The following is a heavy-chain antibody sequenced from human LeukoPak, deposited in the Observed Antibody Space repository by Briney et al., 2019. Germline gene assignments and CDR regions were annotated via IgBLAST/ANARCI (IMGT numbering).Heavy chain of an antibody. V-gene: IGHV3-30*18. CDR1: GFTFSSYG. CDR2: ISYDGSNK. J-gene: IGHJ4*02. CDR3: AKDRGDYGSGSQVDY. D-gene: IGHD3-10*01. Sequence: HPGGSLRLSCAASGFTFSSYGMHWVRQAPGKGLEWVAVISYDGSNKYYADSVKGRFTISRDNSKNTLYLQMNSLRAEDTAVYYCAKDRGDYGSGSQVDYWGQGTLVTVSS.